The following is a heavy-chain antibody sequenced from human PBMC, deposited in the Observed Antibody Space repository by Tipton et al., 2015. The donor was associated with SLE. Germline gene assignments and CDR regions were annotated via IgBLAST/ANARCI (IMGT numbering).Heavy chain of an antibody. D-gene: IGHD2-15*01. J-gene: IGHJ3*02. Sequence: SLRLSCAASRFTFSSYAMSWVRQAPGKGLEWVSAISGSGGSTYYADSVKGRFTISRDNSKNTLYLQMNSLRAEDTAVYYCAKPTGGLVAAAAFDIWGQGTMVTVSS. V-gene: IGHV3-23*01. CDR1: RFTFSSYA. CDR2: ISGSGGST. CDR3: AKPTGGLVAAAAFDI.